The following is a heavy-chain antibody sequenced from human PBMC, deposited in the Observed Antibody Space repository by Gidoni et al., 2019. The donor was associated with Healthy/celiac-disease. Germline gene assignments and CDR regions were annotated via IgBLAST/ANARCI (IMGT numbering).Heavy chain of an antibody. CDR3: TTDFEGGGDYSSGWYEYFQH. D-gene: IGHD6-19*01. CDR1: GFTFSNAW. CDR2: IKSKTYGWTT. J-gene: IGHJ1*01. V-gene: IGHV3-15*01. Sequence: EVQLVESGGGLVKPGGSLRLACAASGFTFSNAWMSGVRQAPGKGLVWVGRIKSKTYGWTTYYAAPVKGRFTISRDDSKNTLYLQMNSLKTEDTAVYYCTTDFEGGGDYSSGWYEYFQHWGQGTLVTVSS.